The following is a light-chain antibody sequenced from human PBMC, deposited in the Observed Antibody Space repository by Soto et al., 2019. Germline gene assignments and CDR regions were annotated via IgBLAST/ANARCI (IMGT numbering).Light chain of an antibody. CDR1: SSDVGGLNY. CDR3: SSFTISSTWV. CDR2: EVT. J-gene: IGLJ3*02. V-gene: IGLV2-14*01. Sequence: QSALTQPASVSGSPGQSITISCNGTSSDVGGLNYVSWYQHHPGNAPKLIIYEVTYRPSGVSDRFSGSKSDNTASLTISGLQTEDEADYICSSFTISSTWVFGGGTKLTVL.